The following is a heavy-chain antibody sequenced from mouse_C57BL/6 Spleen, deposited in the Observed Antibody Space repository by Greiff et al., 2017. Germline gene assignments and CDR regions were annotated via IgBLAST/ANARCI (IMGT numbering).Heavy chain of an antibody. CDR3: ARPLTGTGFAY. Sequence: VQLQQPGAELVMPGASVKLSCKASGYTFTSYWMHWVKQRPGQGLEWIGEIDPSDSYTNYNQKFKGKSTLTVDKSSSTAYMQLSSLTSEDSAVYYCARPLTGTGFAYWGQGTLVTVSA. CDR1: GYTFTSYW. V-gene: IGHV1-69*01. D-gene: IGHD4-1*01. CDR2: IDPSDSYT. J-gene: IGHJ3*01.